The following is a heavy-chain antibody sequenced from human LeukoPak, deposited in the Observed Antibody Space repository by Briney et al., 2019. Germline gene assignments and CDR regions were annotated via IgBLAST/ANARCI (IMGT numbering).Heavy chain of an antibody. CDR3: AKDADGYED. J-gene: IGHJ4*02. CDR1: GFTFSRAW. V-gene: IGHV3-7*01. Sequence: GGSLRLSCAASGFTFSRAWMSWVRQAPGKGLEWVANIKEDGSEDYYADSVKGRFAISKDNAKNSLYLQMNNLRAEDTAMYYCAKDADGYEDWGQGTLVIVSS. D-gene: IGHD5-24*01. CDR2: IKEDGSED.